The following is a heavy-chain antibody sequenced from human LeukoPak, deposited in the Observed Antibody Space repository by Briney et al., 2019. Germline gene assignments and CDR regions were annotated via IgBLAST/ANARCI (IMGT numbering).Heavy chain of an antibody. V-gene: IGHV3-30*18. CDR1: GFIFSDCA. D-gene: IGHD3-22*01. CDR2: LSYDGTHK. Sequence: GGSLRLSCAASGFIFSDCAMHWVRQAPGKGLEWVAVLSYDGTHKKYIDSVEGRFTISRDNSRSTLYLEMNSLRAEDTALYYCAKGGRYYFDSGATGYYVDSWGQGTLVTVSS. CDR3: AKGGRYYFDSGATGYYVDS. J-gene: IGHJ4*02.